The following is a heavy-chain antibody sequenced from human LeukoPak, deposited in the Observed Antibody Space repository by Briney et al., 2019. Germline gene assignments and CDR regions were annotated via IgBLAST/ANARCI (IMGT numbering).Heavy chain of an antibody. V-gene: IGHV4-39*07. CDR1: GGSISSSSYY. J-gene: IGHJ5*02. CDR3: AKALIAVGGTGWFDP. D-gene: IGHD6-13*01. Sequence: RTSETLSLTCTVSGGSISSSSYYWGWIRQPPGKGLEWIGSIYYSGSTYYNPSLKSRVTISVDTSKNQFSLKLNSVTAADTAVYYCAKALIAVGGTGWFDPWGQGTLVTVSS. CDR2: IYYSGST.